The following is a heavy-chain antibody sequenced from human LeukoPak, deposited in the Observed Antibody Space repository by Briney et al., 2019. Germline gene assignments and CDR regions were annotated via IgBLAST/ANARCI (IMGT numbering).Heavy chain of an antibody. D-gene: IGHD3-10*02. V-gene: IGHV3-9*01. CDR2: ISWNSGTI. CDR3: AELGITMIGGV. J-gene: IGHJ6*04. Sequence: GGSLRLSCAASGFTFDDYAMHWVRQAPGKGLEWVSGISWNSGTIYYADSVKGRFTISRDNAKNSLYLQMNSLRAEDTAVYYCAELGITMIGGVWGKGTTVTISS. CDR1: GFTFDDYA.